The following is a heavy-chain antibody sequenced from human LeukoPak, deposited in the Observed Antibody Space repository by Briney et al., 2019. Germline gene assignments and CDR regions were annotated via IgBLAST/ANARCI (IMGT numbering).Heavy chain of an antibody. CDR3: AKALTVVVVSSAPTNSPFDY. CDR1: GFTFSTYA. D-gene: IGHD2-15*01. J-gene: IGHJ4*02. V-gene: IGHV3-23*01. Sequence: PGGSLRLSCAASGFTFSTYAMSWVRQAPGKGLEWVSAISGSGGTTNYADSVKGRFTISRDNSKNTLYLQMNSLRADDTAVYYCAKALTVVVVSSAPTNSPFDYWGQGTLVTVSS. CDR2: ISGSGGTT.